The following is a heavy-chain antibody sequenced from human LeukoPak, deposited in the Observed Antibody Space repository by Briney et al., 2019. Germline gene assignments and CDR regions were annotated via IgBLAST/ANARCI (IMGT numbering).Heavy chain of an antibody. Sequence: PSETLSLTCIVSGGSISSYYWSWIRQPPGKGLEWIGYIYNSGSTNYNPSLKSRVTISVDTSRNQFSLKLSSVTAADTAVYYCARSYLTAAAMGYFDYWGLGTLVTVSS. V-gene: IGHV4-59*01. CDR3: ARSYLTAAAMGYFDY. CDR2: IYNSGST. D-gene: IGHD6-13*01. CDR1: GGSISSYY. J-gene: IGHJ4*02.